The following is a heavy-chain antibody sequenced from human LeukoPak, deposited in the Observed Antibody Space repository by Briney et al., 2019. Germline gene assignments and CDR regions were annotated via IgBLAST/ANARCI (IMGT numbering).Heavy chain of an antibody. CDR2: IHHSGST. CDR3: ARKGMHSGRVTWFDP. CDR1: GYSISSDSY. V-gene: IGHV4-38-2*02. D-gene: IGHD1-26*01. Sequence: SETLSLTCSVSGYSISSDSYWGWIRQPPGKGLEWIGSIHHSGSTFYNPSLKSRVTISVDTSKNQFSLKLSSVTAADTAVYYCARKGMHSGRVTWFDPWGQGTLVTVSS. J-gene: IGHJ5*02.